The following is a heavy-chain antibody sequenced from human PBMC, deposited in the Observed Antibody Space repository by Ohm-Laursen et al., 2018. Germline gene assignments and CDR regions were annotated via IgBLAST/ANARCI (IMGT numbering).Heavy chain of an antibody. CDR3: AKDSSGGYYGMHV. CDR1: GFSLSSYS. CDR2: IDTSSRGI. V-gene: IGHV3-48*04. Sequence: SLRLSCAASGFSLSSYSMNWVRQAPGKGLQWVSYIDTSSRGIYSADSVKGRFTISRDNAKNSLYLQMNSLRAEDTALYYCAKDSSGGYYGMHVWGQGTTVTVSS. J-gene: IGHJ6*02. D-gene: IGHD3-10*01.